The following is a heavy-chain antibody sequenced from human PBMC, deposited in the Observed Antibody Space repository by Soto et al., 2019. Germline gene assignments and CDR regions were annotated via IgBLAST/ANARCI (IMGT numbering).Heavy chain of an antibody. V-gene: IGHV4-34*01. Sequence: SETLSLTCAVYGGSFSGYYWSWIRQPPGKGLEWIGEINHSGSTNYNPSLKSRVTISVDTSKNQFSLKLSSVTAADTAVYYCASGYRHSSGYYSHFDYWGQGTLVTVSS. CDR1: GGSFSGYY. J-gene: IGHJ4*02. CDR2: INHSGST. D-gene: IGHD3-22*01. CDR3: ASGYRHSSGYYSHFDY.